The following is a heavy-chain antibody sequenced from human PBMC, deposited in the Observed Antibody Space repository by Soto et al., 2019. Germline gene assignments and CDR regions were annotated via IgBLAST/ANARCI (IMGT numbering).Heavy chain of an antibody. D-gene: IGHD3-10*01. V-gene: IGHV3-30-3*01. CDR3: ARVSLGEYMSPGYYYYGMDV. CDR2: ISYDGSNK. Sequence: GGSLRLSCAASGFTFSSYAMHWVRQAPGKGLEWVAVISYDGSNKYYADSVKGRFTISRDNSKNTLYLQMNSLRAEGTAVYYCARVSLGEYMSPGYYYYGMDVWGQGTTVTVSS. CDR1: GFTFSSYA. J-gene: IGHJ6*02.